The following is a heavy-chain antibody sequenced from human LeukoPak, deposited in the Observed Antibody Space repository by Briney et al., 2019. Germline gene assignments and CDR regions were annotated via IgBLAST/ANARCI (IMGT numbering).Heavy chain of an antibody. CDR2: INPNSGGT. V-gene: IGHV1-2*06. J-gene: IGHJ4*02. CDR3: ARELVSGVDY. CDR1: GGTFSSYA. Sequence: ASVKVSCKASGGTFSSYAISWVRQAPGQGLEWMGRINPNSGGTNYAQKFQGRVTMTRDTSISTAYMELSRLRSDDTAVYYCARELVSGVDYWGQGTLVTVSS.